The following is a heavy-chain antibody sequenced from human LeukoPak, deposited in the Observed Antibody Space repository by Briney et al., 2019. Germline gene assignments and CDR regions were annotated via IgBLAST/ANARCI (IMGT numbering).Heavy chain of an antibody. V-gene: IGHV4-4*07. CDR3: AREAGGYEDY. CDR2: IYTSGTT. Sequence: PSETLSLTCTVSGGSISNYWWSWIRQAAGKGLEWIGRIYTSGTTYYNPSLRSRVPMSVDTSKNQFSLKLSSLTPADTAVYYCAREAGGYEDYWGQGTLVTVSS. CDR1: GGSISNYW. D-gene: IGHD5-12*01. J-gene: IGHJ4*02.